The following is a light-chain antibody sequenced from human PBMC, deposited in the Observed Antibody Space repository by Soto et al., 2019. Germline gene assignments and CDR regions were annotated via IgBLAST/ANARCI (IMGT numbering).Light chain of an antibody. CDR3: CSYAGSSTYV. CDR1: SSDVGSYNL. CDR2: EVT. Sequence: QSALTQPASVSGSPGQSITISCTGTSSDVGSYNLVSWYQQHPGEAPKLMIYEVTNRPSGVSNRFSGSKSGNTASLTISGLQAEDEADYYCCSYAGSSTYVFGTGTKLTVL. J-gene: IGLJ1*01. V-gene: IGLV2-23*02.